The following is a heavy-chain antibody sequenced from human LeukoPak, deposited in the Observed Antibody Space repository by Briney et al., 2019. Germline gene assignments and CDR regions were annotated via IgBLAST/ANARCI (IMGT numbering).Heavy chain of an antibody. Sequence: GGSLRLSCATSGFSFSNAWMNWVRQAPGKGLEWVGRIRSNSDGGTIDYAASVKDRFTLSRDDSKNTLYLQLNSLQTADTAVYYCARRRGNTSGFQGYYFDYWGQGTLVTVSS. V-gene: IGHV3-15*07. CDR1: GFSFSNAW. CDR3: ARRRGNTSGFQGYYFDY. J-gene: IGHJ4*02. D-gene: IGHD6-19*01. CDR2: IRSNSDGGTI.